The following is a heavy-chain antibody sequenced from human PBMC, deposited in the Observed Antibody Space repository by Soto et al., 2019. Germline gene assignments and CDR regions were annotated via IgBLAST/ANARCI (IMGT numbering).Heavy chain of an antibody. CDR1: GFPLSAEA. CDR2: ISYDGNNK. D-gene: IGHD6-25*01. CDR3: ARDYSSGSCLDY. J-gene: IGHJ4*02. Sequence: ALRLSCAGSGFPLSAEAMHWVLQAPGKGLQWVAAISYDGNNKNHEDSVKGRFTVSRDNSKNTLYLQIYSLRPEDTAVYYCARDYSSGSCLDYWGQGSMVPVSS. V-gene: IGHV3-30-3*01.